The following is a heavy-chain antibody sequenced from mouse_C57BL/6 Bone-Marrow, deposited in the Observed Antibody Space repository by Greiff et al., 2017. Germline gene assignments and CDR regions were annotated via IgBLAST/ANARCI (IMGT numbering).Heavy chain of an antibody. CDR3: ARRGTSWYFDV. D-gene: IGHD3-3*01. J-gene: IGHJ1*03. V-gene: IGHV5-6*01. CDR2: ISSGGSYT. Sequence: EVQLMESGGDLVKPGGSLKLSCAASGFTFSSYGMSWVRQTPDKRLEWVGTISSGGSYTYYPDSVKGRFTISRDNAKNTLYLQMSSLKSEDTAMYYCARRGTSWYFDVWGTGTTVTVSS. CDR1: GFTFSSYG.